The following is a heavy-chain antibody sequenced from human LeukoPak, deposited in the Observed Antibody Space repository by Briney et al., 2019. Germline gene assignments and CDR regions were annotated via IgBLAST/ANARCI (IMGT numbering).Heavy chain of an antibody. CDR2: IYYSGST. Sequence: PSETLSLTCAVYGGSFSGYYWSWIRQPPGKGLEWIGSIYYSGSTYYNPSLKSRVTISVDTSKNQFSLKLSSVTAADTAVYYCARHNRAAAGTWFDYWGQGTLVTVSS. CDR3: ARHNRAAAGTWFDY. J-gene: IGHJ4*02. D-gene: IGHD6-13*01. CDR1: GGSFSGYY. V-gene: IGHV4-34*01.